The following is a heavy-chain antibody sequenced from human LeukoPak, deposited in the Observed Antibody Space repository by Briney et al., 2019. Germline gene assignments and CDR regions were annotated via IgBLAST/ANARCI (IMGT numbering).Heavy chain of an antibody. D-gene: IGHD3-10*01. CDR1: GGSISSYH. CDR3: ARGHPNYYYARNWFDP. J-gene: IGHJ5*02. Sequence: SETLSLTCTVSGGSISSYHWNWIRQPPGKGQEWIGYIYYRGSTNYDPSLKSRVTISVDTSKNQFSLKLSSVTAADTAVYYCARGHPNYYYARNWFDPWGQGTLVTVSS. CDR2: IYYRGST. V-gene: IGHV4-59*01.